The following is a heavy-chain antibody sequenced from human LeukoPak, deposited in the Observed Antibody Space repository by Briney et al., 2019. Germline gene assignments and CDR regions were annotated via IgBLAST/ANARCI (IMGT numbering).Heavy chain of an antibody. CDR2: IKQDGSEK. Sequence: GGSLRLSCAASGFTFKSHHMSWVRQAPGKGLEWVANIKQDGSEKYYVDSVKGRFTISRDNAKNSLYLQMNSLRAEDTAVYYCARDARIAAAGTWEANYFDYWGQGTLVTVSS. V-gene: IGHV3-7*01. CDR3: ARDARIAAAGTWEANYFDY. D-gene: IGHD6-13*01. CDR1: GFTFKSHH. J-gene: IGHJ4*02.